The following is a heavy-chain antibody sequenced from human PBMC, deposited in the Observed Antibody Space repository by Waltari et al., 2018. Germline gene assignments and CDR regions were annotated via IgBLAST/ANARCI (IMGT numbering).Heavy chain of an antibody. CDR3: ARRQGGSWPNFDY. J-gene: IGHJ4*02. V-gene: IGHV5-51*03. Sequence: EVQLVKSGAEVKKPGESLKISCKGSGYIFTSYWIGWVRQLPGKGLAWMGIIYPADSDTRYSPSFQGQVTISADKSISTAYLQWSSLKASDTAMYYCARRQGGSWPNFDYWGQGTLVTVSS. D-gene: IGHD6-13*01. CDR2: IYPADSDT. CDR1: GYIFTSYW.